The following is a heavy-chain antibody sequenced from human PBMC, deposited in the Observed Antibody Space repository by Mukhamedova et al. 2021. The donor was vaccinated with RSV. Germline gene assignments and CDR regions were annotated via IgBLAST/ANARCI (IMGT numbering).Heavy chain of an antibody. D-gene: IGHD3-22*01. J-gene: IGHJ4*02. Sequence: VSAISGSGGSTYYADSVKGRFTISRDNSKNTLYLQMNSLRAEDTAVYYCAKDQPPTYYYDSSAPYYFDYWGQGTLVTVSS. CDR3: AKDQPPTYYYDSSAPYYFDY. CDR2: ISGSGGST. V-gene: IGHV3-23*01.